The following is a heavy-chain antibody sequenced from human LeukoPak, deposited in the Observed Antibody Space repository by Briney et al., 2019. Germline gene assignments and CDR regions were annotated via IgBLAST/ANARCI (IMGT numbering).Heavy chain of an antibody. CDR2: IYYSGST. D-gene: IGHD3-16*01. CDR3: ARTFGHDYVHLNWFDP. Sequence: SETLSLTCTVSGGSISSSSYYWGWIRQPPGKGLEWIGSIYYSGSTYYNPSLKSRVTISVDTSKNQFSLKLSSVTAADTAVYYCARTFGHDYVHLNWFDPWGQGTLVTVSS. CDR1: GGSISSSSYY. V-gene: IGHV4-39*07. J-gene: IGHJ5*02.